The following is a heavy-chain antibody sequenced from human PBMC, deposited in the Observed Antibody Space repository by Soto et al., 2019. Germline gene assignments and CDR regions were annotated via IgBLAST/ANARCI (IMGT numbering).Heavy chain of an antibody. V-gene: IGHV3-21*04. J-gene: IGHJ3*01. Sequence: SGGSLRLSCVASGFSFSISIMHWVRQAPGKGLEWIATISSTSTNIYYAGSVKGRFSISRDNPKNSLFLQMNSLRAEDMAVYYCARGIASTSLVSFDVWGQGTMVTVSS. D-gene: IGHD1-1*01. CDR1: GFSFSISI. CDR3: ARGIASTSLVSFDV. CDR2: ISSTSTNI.